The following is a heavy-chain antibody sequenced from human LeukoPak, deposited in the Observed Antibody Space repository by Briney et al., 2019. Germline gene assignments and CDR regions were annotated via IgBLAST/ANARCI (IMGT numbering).Heavy chain of an antibody. J-gene: IGHJ4*02. Sequence: ASETLSLTCTVSGGSISSGSYYWSWIRQPAGKGLEWIGRIYTSGSTNYNPSLKSRVTISVDTSKNQFSLKLSSVTAADTAVYYCARRYYYDSSGYDDWGQGTLVTVSS. CDR3: ARRYYYDSSGYDD. CDR1: GGSISSGSYY. D-gene: IGHD3-22*01. V-gene: IGHV4-61*02. CDR2: IYTSGST.